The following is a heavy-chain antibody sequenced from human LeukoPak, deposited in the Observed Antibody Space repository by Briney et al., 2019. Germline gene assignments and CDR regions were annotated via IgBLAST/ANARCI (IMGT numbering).Heavy chain of an antibody. J-gene: IGHJ4*02. CDR1: GFNVSAKS. CDR3: ARSPHALWFGGGAFDY. V-gene: IGHV3-53*01. D-gene: IGHD3-10*01. CDR2: IYCTGIT. Sequence: PWGSLRVSCAASGFNVSAKSMSWVRQTPEKGLEWVSVIYCTGITAYADSVKGRFSISRDNSKNILALQMNSLRVEDTAVYYCARSPHALWFGGGAFDYWGQGTLVPVSS.